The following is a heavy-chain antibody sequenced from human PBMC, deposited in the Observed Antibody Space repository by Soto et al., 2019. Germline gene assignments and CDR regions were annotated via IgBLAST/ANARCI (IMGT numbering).Heavy chain of an antibody. CDR3: ARVNLGLSRVEMATRPFDY. J-gene: IGHJ4*02. D-gene: IGHD3-16*01. CDR1: GGSISSGDYY. CDR2: IYYSGST. V-gene: IGHV4-30-4*01. Sequence: QVQLQESGPGLVKPSQTLSLTCTVSGGSISSGDYYWSWIRQPPGKGLEWIGYIYYSGSTYYNPSLKRRVTISVDKSKNQFSLKLSSVTAADTAVYYCARVNLGLSRVEMATRPFDYWGQGTLVTVSS.